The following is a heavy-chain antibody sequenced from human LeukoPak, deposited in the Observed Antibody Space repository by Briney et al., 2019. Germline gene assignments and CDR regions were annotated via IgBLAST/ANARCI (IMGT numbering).Heavy chain of an antibody. J-gene: IGHJ4*02. CDR3: ARGDYVNYFDY. V-gene: IGHV4-30-2*01. Sequence: SETLSLTCAVSGGSISSGGDSWSWIRQPPGKGLEWIGYIYHSGSTYYNPSLKSRVTISVDRSKNQFSLKLSSVTAADTAVYYCARGDYVNYFDYWGQGTLVTVSS. D-gene: IGHD4-17*01. CDR2: IYHSGST. CDR1: GGSISSGGDS.